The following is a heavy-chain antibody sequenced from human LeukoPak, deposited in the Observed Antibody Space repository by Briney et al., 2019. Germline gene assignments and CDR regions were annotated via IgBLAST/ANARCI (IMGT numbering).Heavy chain of an antibody. J-gene: IGHJ4*02. CDR3: ARGLLLD. CDR2: ISSRGRTR. V-gene: IGHV3-48*03. Sequence: GGSLRLSCAASGFTFSSDEMNWVRQAPGKGLEWVSYISSRGRTRYYADSVKGRFTVSRDNAKNSLYLQMNSLRAEDTAVYYCARGLLLDWGQGTLVTVSS. CDR1: GFTFSSDE. D-gene: IGHD2/OR15-2a*01.